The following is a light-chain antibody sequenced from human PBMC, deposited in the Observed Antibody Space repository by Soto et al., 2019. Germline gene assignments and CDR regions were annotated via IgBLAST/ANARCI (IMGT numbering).Light chain of an antibody. J-gene: IGKJ1*01. CDR1: QSVASRN. V-gene: IGKV3-20*01. CDR2: GAS. CDR3: QHFGNSLWT. Sequence: EIVLTRSPGTLSLSPGERATLSCRASQSVASRNLAWYQQKSGQAPRLLIYGASSRAIHTPDRFSGSGSGTDFTLTISGLEPEDFAVYYCQHFGNSLWTFGQGTKVDIK.